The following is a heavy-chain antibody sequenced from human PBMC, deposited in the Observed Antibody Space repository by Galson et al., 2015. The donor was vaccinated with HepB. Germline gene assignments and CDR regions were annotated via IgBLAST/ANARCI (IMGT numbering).Heavy chain of an antibody. D-gene: IGHD3-16*01. J-gene: IGHJ6*02. V-gene: IGHV3-21*01. CDR1: GFIFSSYS. Sequence: SLRLSCAASGFIFSSYSMNWVRQAPGKGLEWVSSISSSSYIYYADSVKGRFTISRDNAKNSLSLQMNSLRAEDTAVYYCAAYAQSYYYYGMDVWGQGTTVTVSS. CDR3: AAYAQSYYYYGMDV. CDR2: ISSSSYI.